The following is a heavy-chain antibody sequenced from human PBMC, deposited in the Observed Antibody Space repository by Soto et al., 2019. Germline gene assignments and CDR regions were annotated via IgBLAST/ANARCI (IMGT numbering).Heavy chain of an antibody. CDR2: IYYSGST. D-gene: IGHD3-22*01. J-gene: IGHJ6*02. CDR1: GGSISSYY. Sequence: LSLTCTVSGGSISSYYWSWIRQPPGKGLEWIGYIYYSGSTNYNPSLKSRVTISVDTSKNQFSLKLSSVTAADTAVYYCARAKIYDSRGDYYYGMDVWGQGTTVTVSS. V-gene: IGHV4-59*01. CDR3: ARAKIYDSRGDYYYGMDV.